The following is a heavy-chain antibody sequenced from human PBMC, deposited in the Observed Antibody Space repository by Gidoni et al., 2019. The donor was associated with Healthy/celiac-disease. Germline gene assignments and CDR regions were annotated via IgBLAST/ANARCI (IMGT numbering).Heavy chain of an antibody. Sequence: QVQLVASVGGVVQPGRSLRLSCAASGFTFSGSGMPWVRRAPGKGLEWVAVIWYDGSNKYYADSVKGRFTISRDNSKNTLYLQMNSLRAEDTAVYYCARALSRGGGSYSPRRGDYYGMDVWGQGTTVTVSS. V-gene: IGHV3-33*01. CDR1: GFTFSGSG. D-gene: IGHD1-26*01. J-gene: IGHJ6*02. CDR2: IWYDGSNK. CDR3: ARALSRGGGSYSPRRGDYYGMDV.